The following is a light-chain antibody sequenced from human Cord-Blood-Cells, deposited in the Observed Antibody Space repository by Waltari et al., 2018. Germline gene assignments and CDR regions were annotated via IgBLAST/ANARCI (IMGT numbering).Light chain of an antibody. CDR3: QQYDNLPYT. J-gene: IGKJ2*01. Sequence: DIQMTQSPSSLSASVGDRVTITCQARQDISNYLNWYQQTPGKAPKLLIYDASNLETGVPSRFSGSGSGTDFTFTISSLQPEDIATYYCQQYDNLPYTFGQGTKLEIK. V-gene: IGKV1-33*01. CDR2: DAS. CDR1: QDISNY.